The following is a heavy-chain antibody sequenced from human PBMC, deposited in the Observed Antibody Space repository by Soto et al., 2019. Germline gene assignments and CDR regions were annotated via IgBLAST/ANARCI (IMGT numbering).Heavy chain of an antibody. Sequence: SETLSLTCTVSGGSISSYYWSWIRHPPGKGLEWIGYIYYSGSTNYNPSLKSRVTISVDTSKNQFSLKLSSVTAADTAVYYCARGRRQWLARCYFDYWGQGTLVTVSS. CDR3: ARGRRQWLARCYFDY. CDR1: GGSISSYY. V-gene: IGHV4-59*01. J-gene: IGHJ4*02. D-gene: IGHD6-19*01. CDR2: IYYSGST.